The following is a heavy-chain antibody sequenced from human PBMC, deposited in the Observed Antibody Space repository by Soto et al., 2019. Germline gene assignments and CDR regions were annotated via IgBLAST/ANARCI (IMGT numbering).Heavy chain of an antibody. CDR1: GGSISSYY. CDR3: ARFNWYFDL. CDR2: IYYSGST. J-gene: IGHJ2*01. V-gene: IGHV4-59*08. Sequence: QVQLQESGPGLVKPSETLSLTCTVSGGSISSYYWSWIRQPPGKGLEWIGYIYYSGSTNYNPSLKXRXTXTVATAKTQFSLKLSSVTAADTAVYYCARFNWYFDLWGRGTLVTVSS.